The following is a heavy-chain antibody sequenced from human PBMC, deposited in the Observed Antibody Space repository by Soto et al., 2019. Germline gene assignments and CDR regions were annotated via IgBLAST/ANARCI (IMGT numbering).Heavy chain of an antibody. V-gene: IGHV3-72*01. J-gene: IGHJ4*02. D-gene: IGHD4-17*01. CDR3: AREVQLLRWTVIDY. CDR1: GFTFSDHY. Sequence: GGSLRLSCAASGFTFSDHYMDWVRQAPGKGLEWVGRTRNKANSYTTEYAASVKGRFTISRDDSKNSLYLQMNSLKTEDTAVYYCAREVQLLRWTVIDYWGQGTLVTVSS. CDR2: TRNKANSYTT.